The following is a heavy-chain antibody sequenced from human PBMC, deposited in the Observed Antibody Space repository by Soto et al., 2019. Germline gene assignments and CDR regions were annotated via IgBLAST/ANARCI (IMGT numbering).Heavy chain of an antibody. CDR3: ARDLEGIAAAGPDY. Sequence: QVQLVESGGGVVQTGRSLRLFCAASRFTFSNYAMHWVRQAPGKGLEWVAVIWYDGSYEYYADSVKGRFTISRDNSRNTLYLQMNSLRAEDTAIYFCARDLEGIAAAGPDYWGQGTLVTVSS. CDR1: RFTFSNYA. V-gene: IGHV3-33*01. CDR2: IWYDGSYE. D-gene: IGHD6-13*01. J-gene: IGHJ4*02.